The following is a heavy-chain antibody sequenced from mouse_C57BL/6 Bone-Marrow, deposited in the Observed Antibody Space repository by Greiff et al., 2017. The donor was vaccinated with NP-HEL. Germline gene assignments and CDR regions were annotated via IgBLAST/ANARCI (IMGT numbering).Heavy chain of an antibody. D-gene: IGHD2-12*01. Sequence: VQLQQSGAELARPGASVKLSCKASGYTFTSSGISWVKQRTGQGLEWIGEIYPRSGTTYYNEKFKGKATLTADKSASTAYMELRSLTSEDAAVYFCARRAPYYSRDYWGQGTTLTVSS. J-gene: IGHJ2*01. V-gene: IGHV1-81*01. CDR1: GYTFTSSG. CDR3: ARRAPYYSRDY. CDR2: IYPRSGTT.